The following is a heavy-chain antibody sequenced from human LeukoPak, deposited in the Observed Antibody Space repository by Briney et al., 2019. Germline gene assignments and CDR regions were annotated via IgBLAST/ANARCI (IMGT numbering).Heavy chain of an antibody. CDR3: AREGPSFWSGPDYGMDV. Sequence: PSQTLSLTCTVSGGSISGADYYWSWIRQPPGKGLEWIGYIYYSGSTNYNPSLKSRVTISVDTSKNQFSLKLSSVTAADTAVYYCAREGPSFWSGPDYGMDVWGQGTTVTVSS. CDR1: GGSISGADYY. V-gene: IGHV4-61*08. J-gene: IGHJ6*02. CDR2: IYYSGST. D-gene: IGHD3-3*01.